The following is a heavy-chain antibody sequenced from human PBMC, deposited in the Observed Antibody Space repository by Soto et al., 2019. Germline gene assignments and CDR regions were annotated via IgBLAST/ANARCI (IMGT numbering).Heavy chain of an antibody. Sequence: SETLSLTCTVSGGSISSSSYYWGWIRQPPGKGLEWIGSIYYSGSTYYNPSLQSRVTISVDTSKNQFSLKLSSVTAADTAVYYCARGGWSSSAAFDYWGQGTLVTVSS. CDR2: IYYSGST. J-gene: IGHJ4*02. D-gene: IGHD6-6*01. CDR3: ARGGWSSSAAFDY. V-gene: IGHV4-39*01. CDR1: GGSISSSSYY.